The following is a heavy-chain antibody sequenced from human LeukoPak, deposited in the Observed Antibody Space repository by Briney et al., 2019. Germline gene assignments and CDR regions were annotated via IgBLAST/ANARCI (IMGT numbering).Heavy chain of an antibody. J-gene: IGHJ5*02. CDR1: GFTFSSYG. CDR3: AREGIAAAGTSWFDP. D-gene: IGHD6-13*01. Sequence: GGSLRLSCVASGFTFSSYGMHWVRQAPGKGLEWVAFIRYDGSNKYYADSVKGRFTISRDNSKNTLYLQMNSLRAEDTAVYYCAREGIAAAGTSWFDPWGQGTLVTVSS. CDR2: IRYDGSNK. V-gene: IGHV3-30*02.